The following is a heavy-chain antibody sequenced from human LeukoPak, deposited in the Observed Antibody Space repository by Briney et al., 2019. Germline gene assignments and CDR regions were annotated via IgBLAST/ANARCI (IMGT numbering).Heavy chain of an antibody. CDR3: ARHPDTSGYYFHYDS. J-gene: IGHJ4*02. Sequence: PSETLSLTCTVSSGSISSYYWSWIRQPPGKGLEWIGHISYSGGTNYNPSLKSRVTISLDTSKNQFSPKLNSVTAADTAVYYCARHPDTSGYYFHYDSWGQGALVTVSS. CDR2: ISYSGGT. CDR1: SGSISSYY. V-gene: IGHV4-59*08. D-gene: IGHD3-22*01.